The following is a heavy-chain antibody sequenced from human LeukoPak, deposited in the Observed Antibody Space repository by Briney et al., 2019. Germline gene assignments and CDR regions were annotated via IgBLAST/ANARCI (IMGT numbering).Heavy chain of an antibody. V-gene: IGHV3-9*01. CDR1: GLRLEGYA. J-gene: IGHJ4*02. CDR2: INWNGSGD. D-gene: IGHD6-19*01. Sequence: GGPLRLSWAVSGLRLEGYARHWFRQFQGKGLGGAQTINWNGSGDLYADFVKGRFTISRDNAKNSLYLHMTSLGTEDTALYYCARGRRTVAGHFDNWGQGTLVTVSS. CDR3: ARGRRTVAGHFDN.